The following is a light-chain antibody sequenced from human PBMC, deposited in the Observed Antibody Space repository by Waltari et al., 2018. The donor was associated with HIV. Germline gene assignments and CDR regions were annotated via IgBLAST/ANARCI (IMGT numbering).Light chain of an antibody. J-gene: IGLJ3*02. CDR2: GVT. V-gene: IGLV2-18*02. CDR3: SSYTSYSTWV. Sequence: QSALTQPPSVSGSPGQSVTISCTGTSSDVGSYDRVSWYQQPPGTAPKLIIYGVTNRPSGVPNRFSGSKSGNTASLTISGLQAEDEADYYCSSYTSYSTWVFGGGTKPTVL. CDR1: SSDVGSYDR.